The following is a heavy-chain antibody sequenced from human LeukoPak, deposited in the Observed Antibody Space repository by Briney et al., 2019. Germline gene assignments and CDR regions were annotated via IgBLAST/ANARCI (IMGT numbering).Heavy chain of an antibody. CDR2: ISYSGTA. CDR3: VREYGDYFGYFDL. J-gene: IGHJ2*01. V-gene: IGHV4-59*01. CDR1: GASINNYY. Sequence: SEPLSLTCTVSGASINNYYWNWIRQPPGKGLEWIGFISYSGTANYNPSVKSRLTISADTSKNQFSLILTSVTAADTAVYYCVREYGDYFGYFDLWGRGTLVTVSS. D-gene: IGHD4-17*01.